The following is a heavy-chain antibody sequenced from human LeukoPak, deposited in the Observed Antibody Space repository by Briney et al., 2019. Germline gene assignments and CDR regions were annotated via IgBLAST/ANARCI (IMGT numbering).Heavy chain of an antibody. CDR3: ARDAGLLQLWSKWRGYFDS. Sequence: GRSLRLSCAASGFTFSSSAIHWVRQAPGKGLEWVAVISYDGSNKYYADSVKGRFTISRDNSKNTLYLQMNSLRAEDTAVCYCARDAGLLQLWSKWRGYFDSWGPGELVTVSS. CDR1: GFTFSSSA. J-gene: IGHJ4*02. V-gene: IGHV3-30-3*01. CDR2: ISYDGSNK. D-gene: IGHD5-18*01.